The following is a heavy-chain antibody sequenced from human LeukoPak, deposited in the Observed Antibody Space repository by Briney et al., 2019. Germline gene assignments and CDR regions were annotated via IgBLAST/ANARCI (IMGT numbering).Heavy chain of an antibody. CDR3: ASGWYSSGWYRGYNWFDP. D-gene: IGHD6-19*01. V-gene: IGHV1-69*02. Sequence: SVTVSCKASGGTFSSYTISWVRQAPGQGLEWMGRIIPILGIANYAQKFQGRVTITADKSTSTAYMELSSLRSEDTAVYYCASGWYSSGWYRGYNWFDPWGQGTLVTVSS. CDR2: IIPILGIA. J-gene: IGHJ5*02. CDR1: GGTFSSYT.